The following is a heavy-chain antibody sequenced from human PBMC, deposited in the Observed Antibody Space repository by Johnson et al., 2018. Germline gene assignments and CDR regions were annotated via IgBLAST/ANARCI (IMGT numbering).Heavy chain of an antibody. Sequence: VQLVESGAEVKKPGASVKVSCKASGYTFTNYDLNWVRQATGQGLEWMGWMNPNSGNTGYAQKFQGRVIMTRNTSSSTAYLELSSLRSEDTAVYFCARSYYYASGTYYYYMGGWGKGTTVAVS. V-gene: IGHV1-8*01. CDR2: MNPNSGNT. CDR3: ARSYYYASGTYYYYMGG. D-gene: IGHD3-10*01. J-gene: IGHJ6*03. CDR1: GYTFTNYD.